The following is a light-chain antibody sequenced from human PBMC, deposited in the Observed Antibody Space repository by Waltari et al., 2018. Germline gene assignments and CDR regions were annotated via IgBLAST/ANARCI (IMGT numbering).Light chain of an antibody. CDR2: ATP. J-gene: IGKJ2*01. CDR3: QHTFETPYS. Sequence: DIQMTQSPSSLSASIGDRVTITWRASENIGSYLNWYQQRTGEAPKLLLYATPTLQTEVPSRFSGSGSRTDFTLTISSLQPEDFATYYCQHTFETPYSFGQGTKLESK. CDR1: ENIGSY. V-gene: IGKV1-39*01.